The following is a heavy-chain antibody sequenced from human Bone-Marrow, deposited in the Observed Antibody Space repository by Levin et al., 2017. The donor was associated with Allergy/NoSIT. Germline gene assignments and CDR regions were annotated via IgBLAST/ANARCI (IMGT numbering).Heavy chain of an antibody. CDR3: ARAAIQRITMVRGVIHSPAFDI. J-gene: IGHJ3*02. CDR2: IYHSGST. V-gene: IGHV4-30-2*01. CDR1: GGSISSGGYS. D-gene: IGHD3-10*01. Sequence: SETLSLTCAVSGGSISSGGYSWSWIRQPPGKGLEWIGYIYHSGSTYYNPSLKSRVTISVDRSKNQFSLKLSSVTAADTAVYYCARAAIQRITMVRGVIHSPAFDIWGQGTMVTVSS.